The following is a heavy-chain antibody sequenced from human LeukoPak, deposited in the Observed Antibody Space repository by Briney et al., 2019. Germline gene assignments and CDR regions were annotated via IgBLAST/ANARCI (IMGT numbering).Heavy chain of an antibody. D-gene: IGHD3-10*01. J-gene: IGHJ6*03. CDR2: IYTSGST. CDR3: ARDSARWRSGSYYPLSRGYYYMDV. V-gene: IGHV4-4*07. Sequence: SETLSLTCTVSGGSISSYYWSWIRQPAGKGLEWIGRIYTSGSTNYNPSLKSRVTMSVDTSKNQFSLKLSSVTAADTAVYYCARDSARWRSGSYYPLSRGYYYMDVWGKGTTVTISS. CDR1: GGSISSYY.